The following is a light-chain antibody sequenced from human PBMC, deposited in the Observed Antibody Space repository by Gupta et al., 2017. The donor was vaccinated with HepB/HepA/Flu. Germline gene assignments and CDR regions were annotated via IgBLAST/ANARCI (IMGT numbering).Light chain of an antibody. CDR2: YKS. V-gene: IGLV1-40*01. Sequence: SVLTQPPSVSGAPFQRVTISCTGGSTNIVAGYDLHWYQQLHAKEPKSFIVYKSNRPSGVIDRGLCYSACNNASPQIICGQAEEEADDYCTYSDSSLRGFVFGTGTKVTVL. CDR1: STNIVAGYD. J-gene: IGLJ1*01. CDR3: TYSDSSLRGFV.